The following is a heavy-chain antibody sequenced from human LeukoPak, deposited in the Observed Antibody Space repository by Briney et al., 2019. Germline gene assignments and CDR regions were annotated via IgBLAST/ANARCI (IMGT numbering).Heavy chain of an antibody. CDR1: GYTFTGYY. D-gene: IGHD6-13*01. CDR3: ARVAAAGYNWFDP. V-gene: IGHV1-2*02. CDR2: INPNSGGT. J-gene: IGHJ5*02. Sequence: GASVKVSCKASGYTFTGYYMHWVRQAPGQGLEWMGWINPNSGGTNYAQKFQGRVTMTRDTSISTAYMELSRLRSDDPAVYYCARVAAAGYNWFDPWGQGTLVTVPS.